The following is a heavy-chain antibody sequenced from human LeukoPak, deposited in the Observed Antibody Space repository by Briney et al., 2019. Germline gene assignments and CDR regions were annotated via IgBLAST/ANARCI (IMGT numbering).Heavy chain of an antibody. J-gene: IGHJ4*02. CDR2: ISAYNGNT. CDR1: GGTFSSYA. D-gene: IGHD2-2*01. V-gene: IGHV1-18*01. Sequence: ASVKVSCKASGGTFSSYAISWVRQAPGQGLEWMGWISAYNGNTNYAQKLQGRVTMTTDTSTSTAYMELRSLRSDDTAVYYCARELTDIVVVPAANFDYWGQGTLVTVSS. CDR3: ARELTDIVVVPAANFDY.